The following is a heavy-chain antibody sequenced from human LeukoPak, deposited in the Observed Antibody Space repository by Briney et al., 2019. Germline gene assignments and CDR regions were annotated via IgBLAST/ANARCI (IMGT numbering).Heavy chain of an antibody. D-gene: IGHD2-15*01. CDR2: INPNSGGT. CDR1: GYTFTGYY. J-gene: IGHJ4*02. Sequence: VASVKVSCKASGYTFTGYYMHWGRQAPGQGLGWMGWINPNSGGTNYAQKFQGRVTMTRDTSISTAYMELSRLRSDDTAVYYCARDYCSGGSCNDYWGQGTLVTVSS. CDR3: ARDYCSGGSCNDY. V-gene: IGHV1-2*02.